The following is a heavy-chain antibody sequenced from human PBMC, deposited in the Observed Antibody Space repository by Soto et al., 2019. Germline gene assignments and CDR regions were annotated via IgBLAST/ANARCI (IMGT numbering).Heavy chain of an antibody. CDR3: AKDKGWRGAFDI. D-gene: IGHD2-15*01. J-gene: IGHJ3*02. CDR2: ISTSGGST. Sequence: GGSLRLSCAASGFTFSSYALSWVRQAPGKGLEWVTTISTSGGSTYDADSVKGRFTISRDNSKNTLYLQMNRLRAEDTAVYYCAKDKGWRGAFDIWGQGTMVTVSS. CDR1: GFTFSSYA. V-gene: IGHV3-23*01.